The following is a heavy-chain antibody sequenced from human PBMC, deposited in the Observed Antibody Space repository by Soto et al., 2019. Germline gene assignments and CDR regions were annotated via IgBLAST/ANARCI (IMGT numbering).Heavy chain of an antibody. D-gene: IGHD3-10*01. CDR2: INHSGST. V-gene: IGHV4-34*01. J-gene: IGHJ4*02. Sequence: QVQLQQWGAGLLKPSETLSLTCAVYGGSFSGYYWSWIRQPPGKGLEWIGEINHSGSTNYNPSLKSRVTISVDVSKNQFSLKLRFVTAAATAVYYCARDAYRSESYYGVFDYWGQGTRVTVSS. CDR1: GGSFSGYY. CDR3: ARDAYRSESYYGVFDY.